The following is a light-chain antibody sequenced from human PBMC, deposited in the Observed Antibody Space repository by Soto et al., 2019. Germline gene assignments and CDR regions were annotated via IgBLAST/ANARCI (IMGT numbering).Light chain of an antibody. CDR1: QSISSY. Sequence: DIQMTPSPSSLAPRVGDIVTITCRASQSISSYLNWYQQKPGKAPKLLIYAASSLQSGVPTRFSGNGSGTDLTVIISSLQREDFATYYCPQCFRTPFFGRGTKVDIK. J-gene: IGKJ3*01. CDR2: AAS. CDR3: PQCFRTPF. V-gene: IGKV1-39*01.